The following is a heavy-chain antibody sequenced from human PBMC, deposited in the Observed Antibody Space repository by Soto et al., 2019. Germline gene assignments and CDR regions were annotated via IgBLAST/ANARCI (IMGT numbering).Heavy chain of an antibody. CDR1: GGTFSSYT. V-gene: IGHV1-69*02. CDR2: IIPILGIA. D-gene: IGHD3-10*01. CDR3: ARGRVGVHTAPSYCMDV. J-gene: IGHJ6*03. Sequence: QVQLVQSGAEVKKPGSSVKVSCKASGGTFSSYTISWVRQAPGQGLEWMGRIIPILGIANYAQKFQGRVTLTADKSTSTAYLERSSLRSEDTDVYYSARGRVGVHTAPSYCMDVCGKGTKVTVSS.